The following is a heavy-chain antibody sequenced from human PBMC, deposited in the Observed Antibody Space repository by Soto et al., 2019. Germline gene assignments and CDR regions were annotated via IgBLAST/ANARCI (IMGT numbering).Heavy chain of an antibody. J-gene: IGHJ4*02. D-gene: IGHD6-19*01. Sequence: QVQLRESGPGLVKPSETLSLTCTVSGGSITSFYWSWVRQPPGKGLEWIGYIYYNGNTNYNPSLKSRVTISVDTSKNQFSLNLSSVTAADTAVYYCTRGSSGWIPRPLDYWGQGTLVTVSS. CDR1: GGSITSFY. V-gene: IGHV4-59*01. CDR3: TRGSSGWIPRPLDY. CDR2: IYYNGNT.